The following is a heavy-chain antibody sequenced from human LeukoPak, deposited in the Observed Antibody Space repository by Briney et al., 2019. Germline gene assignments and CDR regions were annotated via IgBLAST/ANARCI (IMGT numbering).Heavy chain of an antibody. J-gene: IGHJ5*02. V-gene: IGHV4-34*01. CDR1: GGSFSGYY. CDR2: INHSGST. D-gene: IGHD3-10*01. Sequence: SETLSLTCAVYGGSFSGYYWSWIRQPPGKGLEWIGEINHSGSTNYNPSLKSRVTISVDTSKNQFSLKLSSVTAADTAVYYCARHPELLWFGESYNWFDPWGQGTLVTVSS. CDR3: ARHPELLWFGESYNWFDP.